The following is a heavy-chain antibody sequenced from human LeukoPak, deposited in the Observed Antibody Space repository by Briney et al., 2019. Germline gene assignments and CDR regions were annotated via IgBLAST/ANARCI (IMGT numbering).Heavy chain of an antibody. D-gene: IGHD3-10*01. Sequence: PGGSLRLSCAASGFTFDDYGMSWVRQAPGKGLEWVSDINWNGGNTGYTDSVKGRFTVSRDNSKNTLYLQMDNLRFEDTAVYYCARASKPGWFDYYYMDVWGKGTTVIVSS. CDR3: ARASKPGWFDYYYMDV. CDR2: INWNGGNT. J-gene: IGHJ6*03. CDR1: GFTFDDYG. V-gene: IGHV3-20*04.